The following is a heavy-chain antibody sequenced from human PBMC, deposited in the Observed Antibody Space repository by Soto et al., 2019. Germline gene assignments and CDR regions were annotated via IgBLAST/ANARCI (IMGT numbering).Heavy chain of an antibody. V-gene: IGHV3-30-3*01. CDR3: AKALLSPGGSSDY. Sequence: GGSLRLSCAASGFTFSSYAMHWVRQAPGKGLEWVAVISYDGSNKYYADSVKGRFTISRDNSKNTLYLQMNSLRAEDTAVYYCAKALLSPGGSSDYWGKGTLVTVSS. CDR2: ISYDGSNK. J-gene: IGHJ4*02. D-gene: IGHD3-10*01. CDR1: GFTFSSYA.